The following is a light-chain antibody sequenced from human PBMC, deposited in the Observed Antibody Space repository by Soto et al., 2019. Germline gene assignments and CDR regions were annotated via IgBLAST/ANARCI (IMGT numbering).Light chain of an antibody. Sequence: SYELTQPPSVSVAPEKTATITCGGNNIGNKRVHWYRQKPGQAPVLLISYDSDRPSGIPERFSGSNSENTATLTISRVEAGDEADYYCQVWYILTDNYVFGSATTPTV. CDR3: QVWYILTDNYV. CDR1: NIGNKR. J-gene: IGLJ1*01. CDR2: YDS. V-gene: IGLV3-21*04.